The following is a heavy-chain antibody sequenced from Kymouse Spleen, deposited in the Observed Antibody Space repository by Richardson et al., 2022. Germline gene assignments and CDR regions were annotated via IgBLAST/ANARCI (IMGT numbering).Heavy chain of an antibody. J-gene: IGHJ6*02. D-gene: IGHD6-19*01. V-gene: IGHV3-74*01. Sequence: EVQLVESGGGLVQPGGSLRLSCAASGFTFSSYWMHWVRQAPGKGLVWVSRINSDGSSTSYADSVKGRFTISRDNAKNTLYLQMNSLRAEDTAVYYCAREESSGWFGYVYYYYYGMDVWGQGTTVTVSS. CDR3: AREESSGWFGYVYYYYYGMDV. CDR1: GFTFSSYW. CDR2: INSDGSST.